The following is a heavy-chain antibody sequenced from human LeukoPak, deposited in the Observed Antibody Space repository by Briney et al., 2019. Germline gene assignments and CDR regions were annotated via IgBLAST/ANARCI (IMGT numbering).Heavy chain of an antibody. Sequence: GASVKVSCKASGYTFTSYYMHWVRQAPGQGLEWMGIINPSGGSTSYAQKFQGRVTMTRDTSTSTVYMELSSLRSEDTAVYYCARESTAMTPIYYFDYWGQGTLVTVSS. CDR2: INPSGGST. D-gene: IGHD5-18*01. CDR3: ARESTAMTPIYYFDY. J-gene: IGHJ4*02. CDR1: GYTFTSYY. V-gene: IGHV1-46*01.